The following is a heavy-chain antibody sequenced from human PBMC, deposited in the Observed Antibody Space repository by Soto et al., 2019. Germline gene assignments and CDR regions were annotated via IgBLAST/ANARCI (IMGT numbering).Heavy chain of an antibody. V-gene: IGHV4-30-2*01. J-gene: IGHJ3*02. CDR2: IYHSGST. D-gene: IGHD6-13*01. CDR1: GGSISSGGYS. Sequence: SETLSLTCAVSGGSISSGGYSWSWIRQPPGKGLEWIGYIYHSGSTYYNPSPKSRVTISVDRSKNQFSLKLSSVTAADTAVYYCARGLLVAFDIWGQGTMVTVSS. CDR3: ARGLLVAFDI.